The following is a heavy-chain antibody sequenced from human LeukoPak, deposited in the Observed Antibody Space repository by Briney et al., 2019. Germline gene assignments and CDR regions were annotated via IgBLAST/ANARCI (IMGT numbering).Heavy chain of an antibody. J-gene: IGHJ6*03. Sequence: PGGSLRLSCAASGFTFSSYWMSWVRQAPGKGLEWVANIKQDGSEKYYVDSVKGRFTISRDNAKNSLYLQMNSLRAEDTAVYYCARDVAVAGKNYYYYMDVWGKGTTVTVSS. CDR1: GFTFSSYW. D-gene: IGHD6-19*01. V-gene: IGHV3-7*01. CDR3: ARDVAVAGKNYYYYMDV. CDR2: IKQDGSEK.